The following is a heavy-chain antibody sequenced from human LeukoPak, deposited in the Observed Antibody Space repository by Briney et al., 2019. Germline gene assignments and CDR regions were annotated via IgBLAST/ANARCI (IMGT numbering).Heavy chain of an antibody. Sequence: PSETLSLTCTVSGGSLSPYYWSWIRQSPGKGLEWIGYISYSGSTNYNPSLKSRVTISVDTSKNQFSLKLSSVTAADTAVYYCARGGYSYGKGIFDYWGQGTLVTVSS. J-gene: IGHJ4*02. CDR3: ARGGYSYGKGIFDY. V-gene: IGHV4-59*01. CDR2: ISYSGST. CDR1: GGSLSPYY. D-gene: IGHD5-18*01.